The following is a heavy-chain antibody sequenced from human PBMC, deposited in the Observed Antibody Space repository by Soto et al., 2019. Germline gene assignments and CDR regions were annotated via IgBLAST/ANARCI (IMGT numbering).Heavy chain of an antibody. CDR2: IYYSGST. D-gene: IGHD4-17*01. CDR3: AKLLWVYYGGIFNP. J-gene: IGHJ5*02. Sequence: QVQLQESGPGLVKPSETLSLTCTVSGGSISNYYWTWIRQPPGKGLEWIGYIYYSGSTNYNPSLMSRLTISVDTSKNPFSLKQSSVTSADPAVYYCAKLLWVYYGGIFNPWGQEILVPVSA. V-gene: IGHV4-59*03. CDR1: GGSISNYY.